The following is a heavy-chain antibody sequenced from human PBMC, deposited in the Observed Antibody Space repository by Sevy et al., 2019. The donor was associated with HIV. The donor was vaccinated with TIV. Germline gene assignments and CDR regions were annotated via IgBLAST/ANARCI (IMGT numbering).Heavy chain of an antibody. Sequence: ASVKVSCQASGYTFTGYYMHWVRQAPGQGLEWMGWINPNSGDTNYAQKFQGRVTMTRDTSISTAYMELSSLRSDDTAVYYCARDPTGAAAAMSWFDPWGQGTLVTVSS. CDR2: INPNSGDT. CDR3: ARDPTGAAAAMSWFDP. D-gene: IGHD2-2*01. J-gene: IGHJ5*02. V-gene: IGHV1-2*02. CDR1: GYTFTGYY.